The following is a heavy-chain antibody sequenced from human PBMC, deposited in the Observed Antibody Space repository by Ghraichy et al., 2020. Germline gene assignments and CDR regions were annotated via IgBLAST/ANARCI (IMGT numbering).Heavy chain of an antibody. J-gene: IGHJ1*01. CDR3: PRHSVLYEYFED. D-gene: IGHD4/OR15-4a*01. CDR2: IHKTGIT. CDR1: GGAISTFDQY. Sequence: SETLSLTCDVSGGAISTFDQYWGWIRQPPGQGLEWIERIHKTGITYYNPSLKSRVTISVDTSKNQFSITLTSVTAADTAVYYCPRHSVLYEYFEDWGQGTLVTASS. V-gene: IGHV4-39*01.